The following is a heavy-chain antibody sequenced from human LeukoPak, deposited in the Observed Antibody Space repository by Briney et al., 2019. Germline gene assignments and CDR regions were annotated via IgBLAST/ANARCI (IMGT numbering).Heavy chain of an antibody. CDR3: ARVRSAGYYGMDV. CDR2: ISSGSSYI. V-gene: IGHV3-21*01. J-gene: IGHJ6*02. CDR1: GFTFSSYA. Sequence: GGSLRLSCAASGFTFSSYAMSWVRQAPGKGLEWVSSISSGSSYIFHEDSVKGRFSISRENAKNSLFLQMNGLRPEDSAVYYCARVRSAGYYGMDVWGQGTTVTVSS. D-gene: IGHD3-3*01.